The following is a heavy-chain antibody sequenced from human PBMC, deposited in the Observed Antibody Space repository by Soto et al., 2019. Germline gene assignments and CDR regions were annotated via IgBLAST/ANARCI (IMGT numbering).Heavy chain of an antibody. D-gene: IGHD4-17*01. CDR3: AKRTVGWYFDL. Sequence: EVQLLESGGGLVQPGGSLRLSCAASGFTFSSYAMNWVRQAPGKGLEWVSVISGSGGSTYYADAVKGRFTISRDNSKNTLYVQMNSLRAEDTDVYYCAKRTVGWYFDLWGRGTLVTVSS. V-gene: IGHV3-23*01. J-gene: IGHJ2*01. CDR1: GFTFSSYA. CDR2: ISGSGGST.